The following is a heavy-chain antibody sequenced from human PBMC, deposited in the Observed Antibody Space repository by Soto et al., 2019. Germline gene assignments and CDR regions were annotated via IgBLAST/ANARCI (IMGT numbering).Heavy chain of an antibody. CDR1: GGSVSSGSYY. D-gene: IGHD5-18*01. CDR2: IYYSGST. Sequence: SETLSLTCTVSGGSVSSGSYYWSWIRQPPGKGLEWIGYIYYSGSTNYNPSLKSRVTISVDTSKNQFSLKLSSVTAADTAVYYCARDRWSYGYDYWGQGTLVTVSS. CDR3: ARDRWSYGYDY. V-gene: IGHV4-61*01. J-gene: IGHJ4*02.